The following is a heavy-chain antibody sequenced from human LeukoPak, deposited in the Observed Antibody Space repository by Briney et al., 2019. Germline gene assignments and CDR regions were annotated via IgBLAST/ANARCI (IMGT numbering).Heavy chain of an antibody. V-gene: IGHV1-46*01. CDR3: ARSIVLVPAAIHDAFDI. CDR1: GYTFTTYY. D-gene: IGHD2-2*01. CDR2: INPSTGST. Sequence: ASVKVSCKASGYTFTTYYLHWVRQAPGQGLEWLGIINPSTGSTTYAQEFQGRFAMTRDMSTSTVYMELSSLRSEDTAVYYCARSIVLVPAAIHDAFDIWGQGTMVTVSS. J-gene: IGHJ3*02.